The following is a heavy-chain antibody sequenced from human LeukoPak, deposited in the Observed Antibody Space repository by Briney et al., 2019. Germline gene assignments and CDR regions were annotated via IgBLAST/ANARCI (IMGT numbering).Heavy chain of an antibody. CDR1: GGSFSSSRYY. J-gene: IGHJ6*02. CDR3: ARELGYCSGGSCSGYYYGMDV. Sequence: PSETLSLTCTVSGGSFSSSRYYWSWIRQPAGKGLEWIGRIYTSGSTNYSPSLKSRVTMSVDTSKNQFSLKLSSVTAADTAVYYCARELGYCSGGSCSGYYYGMDVWGQGTTVTVSS. V-gene: IGHV4-61*02. CDR2: IYTSGST. D-gene: IGHD2-15*01.